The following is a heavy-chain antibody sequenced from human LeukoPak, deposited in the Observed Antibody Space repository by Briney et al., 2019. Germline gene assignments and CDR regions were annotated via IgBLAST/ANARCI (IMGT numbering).Heavy chain of an antibody. CDR2: IWYDGSNK. D-gene: IGHD3-10*01. V-gene: IGHV3-33*08. J-gene: IGHJ4*02. Sequence: PGGSLRLSCAASGFTFSSYWMHWVRQAPGKGLEWVAVIWYDGSNKYYADSVKGRFTISRDNSRSTLYLQMSSLRPEDTAIYYCAREGYYGSGSPPSLYFDYWGQGTLVTVSS. CDR3: AREGYYGSGSPPSLYFDY. CDR1: GFTFSSYW.